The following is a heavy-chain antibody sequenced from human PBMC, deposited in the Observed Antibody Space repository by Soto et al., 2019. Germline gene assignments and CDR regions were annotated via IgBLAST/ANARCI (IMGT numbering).Heavy chain of an antibody. V-gene: IGHV3-48*02. CDR3: ARGGSSSDNGMDV. D-gene: IGHD6-6*01. J-gene: IGHJ6*02. CDR1: GFSFSTYS. Sequence: EVQLVESGGGLVQPGGSLRLSCAASGFSFSTYSMNWVRQAPGKGLEWVSYINSRSYTVHYIDSEKGRFTISRDNAKSSLYLQMNSLRDEDTAVYYCARGGSSSDNGMDVWAQGTTVTVSS. CDR2: INSRSYTV.